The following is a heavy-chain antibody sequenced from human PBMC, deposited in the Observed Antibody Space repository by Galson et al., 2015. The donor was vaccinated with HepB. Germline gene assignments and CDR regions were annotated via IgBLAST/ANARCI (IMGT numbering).Heavy chain of an antibody. J-gene: IGHJ5*02. CDR1: EFTFSDYY. D-gene: IGHD4-17*01. CDR2: ISNDGAYT. Sequence: LRLSCAASEFTFSDYYMSWIRQAPGKGLEWISIISNDGAYTNYADSVKGRFTISRDNAKNSLFLQMNSLRAEDTAIYYCARDRGDYGDGNWFDPWGRGTLVSVSS. CDR3: ARDRGDYGDGNWFDP. V-gene: IGHV3-11*06.